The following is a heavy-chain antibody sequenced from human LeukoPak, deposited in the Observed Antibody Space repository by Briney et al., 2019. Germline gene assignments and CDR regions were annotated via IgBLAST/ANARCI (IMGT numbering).Heavy chain of an antibody. CDR1: ADSISSYY. CDR3: ARAPERWYSYGSYTYYYMDV. J-gene: IGHJ6*03. V-gene: IGHV4-59*01. D-gene: IGHD5-18*01. CDR2: ISYSGGT. Sequence: SETLSLTCTVSADSISSYYWNWIRQPPGKGLEWIGSISYSGGTKYNPSLESRVTISLDTSKNQISLRLSSVTAADTTVYYCARAPERWYSYGSYTYYYMDVWGKGTTVTVSS.